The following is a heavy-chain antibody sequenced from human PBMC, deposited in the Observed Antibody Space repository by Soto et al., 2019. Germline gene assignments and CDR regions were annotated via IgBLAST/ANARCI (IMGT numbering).Heavy chain of an antibody. J-gene: IGHJ4*02. CDR3: AKGLEWLSCDY. V-gene: IGHV3-30*18. D-gene: IGHD3-3*01. CDR2: ISYDGSNK. Sequence: GGSLRLSCAASGFTFSSYGMHWVRQAPGKGLEWVAVISYDGSNKYYADSVKGRFTISRDNSKNTLYLQMNSLRAEDTAVYYCAKGLEWLSCDYWGQGTLVTVSS. CDR1: GFTFSSYG.